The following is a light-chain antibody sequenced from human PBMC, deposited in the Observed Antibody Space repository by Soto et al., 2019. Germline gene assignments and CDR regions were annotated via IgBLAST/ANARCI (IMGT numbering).Light chain of an antibody. CDR3: CSYAGSSFWV. V-gene: IGLV2-11*01. CDR1: SSDVGGYNY. Sequence: QSALTQPRSVSGSPGQSVTISCTGTSSDVGGYNYVSWYQQHPGKAPKLMIYDVSKRPSGVPDRFSGSKSGNTASLTISGLRAEDEADYYCCSYAGSSFWVFGGGTKVTVL. CDR2: DVS. J-gene: IGLJ3*02.